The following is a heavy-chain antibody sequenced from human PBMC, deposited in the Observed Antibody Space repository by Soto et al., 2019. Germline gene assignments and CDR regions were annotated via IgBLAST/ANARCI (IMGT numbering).Heavy chain of an antibody. V-gene: IGHV4-30-4*01. CDR1: GGSISSGDYY. D-gene: IGHD6-6*01. CDR3: ARERPDGARLDP. Sequence: SETLSLTCTGSGGSISSGDYYWSWIRQPPGKGLEWIGYIYHSGSTYYNPSLKSRVTISVDTSKNQFSLKLSSVTAADTAVYYCARERPDGARLDPWGQGTLVTVSS. J-gene: IGHJ5*02. CDR2: IYHSGST.